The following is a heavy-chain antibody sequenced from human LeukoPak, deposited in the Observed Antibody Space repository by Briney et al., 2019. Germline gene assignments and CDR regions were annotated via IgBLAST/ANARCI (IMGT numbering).Heavy chain of an antibody. CDR1: GFTVSSKY. D-gene: IGHD2-15*01. CDR2: MYSDTST. J-gene: IGHJ4*02. V-gene: IGHV3-66*01. CDR3: ARVQGSGLFRWY. Sequence: GGSLRLSCAASGFTVSSKYMRWVRQAPGKGLEWVSVMYSDTSTFYADSVKGRFTISRDNSKNTLYLQMNSLRAEDTGVYYCARVQGSGLFRWYWGQGTVVTVSS.